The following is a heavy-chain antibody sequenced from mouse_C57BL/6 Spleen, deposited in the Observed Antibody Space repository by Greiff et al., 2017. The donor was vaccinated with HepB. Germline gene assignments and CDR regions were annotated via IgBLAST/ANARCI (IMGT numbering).Heavy chain of an antibody. J-gene: IGHJ4*01. D-gene: IGHD2-3*01. CDR3: ARGVYDGYYPWAMDY. CDR2: INPNNGGT. CDR1: GYTFTDYY. V-gene: IGHV1-26*01. Sequence: VQLKQSGPELVKPGASVKISCKASGYTFTDYYMNWVKQSHGKSLEWIGDINPNNGGTSYNQKFKGKATLTVDKSSSTAYMELRSLTSEDSAVYYCARGVYDGYYPWAMDYWGQGTSVTVSS.